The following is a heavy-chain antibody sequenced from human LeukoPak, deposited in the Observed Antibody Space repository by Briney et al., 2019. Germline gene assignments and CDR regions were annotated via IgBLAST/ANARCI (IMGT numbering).Heavy chain of an antibody. V-gene: IGHV4-31*03. Sequence: SQILSLTCTVSGGSISSGGYYWSWIRQHPGKGLEWIGIMDYSGSNYYNPSPKSRVTISVDTSKNQFSLKLRSVTAADTAVYYCASSTYYDILTGYLPHAFDIWGQGTMVTLST. D-gene: IGHD3-9*01. CDR1: GGSISSGGYY. CDR2: MDYSGSN. CDR3: ASSTYYDILTGYLPHAFDI. J-gene: IGHJ3*02.